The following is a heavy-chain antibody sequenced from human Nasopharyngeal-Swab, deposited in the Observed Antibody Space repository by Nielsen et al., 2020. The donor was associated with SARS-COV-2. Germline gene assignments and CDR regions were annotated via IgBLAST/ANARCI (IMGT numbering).Heavy chain of an antibody. CDR2: INTNTGNP. CDR1: GYTFTSYA. Sequence: ASVKVSCKASGYTFTSYAMNWGRQAPGQGLEWMGWINTNTGNPTYAQGFTGRFVFSLDTSVSTAYLQISSLKAEDTAVYYCAREERGVTLEGGYYYYGMDVWGQGTTVTVSS. CDR3: AREERGVTLEGGYYYYGMDV. V-gene: IGHV7-4-1*02. J-gene: IGHJ6*02. D-gene: IGHD3-10*01.